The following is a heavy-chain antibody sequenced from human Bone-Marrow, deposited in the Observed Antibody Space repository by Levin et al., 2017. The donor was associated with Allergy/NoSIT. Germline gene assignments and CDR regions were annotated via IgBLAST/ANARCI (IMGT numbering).Heavy chain of an antibody. Sequence: KVSCAASGFTFSGSAMHWVRQASGKGLEWVGRIRSKANSYATAYAASVKGRFTISRDDSKNTAYLQMNSLKTEDTAVYYCTSRITMIVVAWGQGTLVTVSS. D-gene: IGHD3-22*01. V-gene: IGHV3-73*01. J-gene: IGHJ5*02. CDR3: TSRITMIVVA. CDR2: IRSKANSYAT. CDR1: GFTFSGSA.